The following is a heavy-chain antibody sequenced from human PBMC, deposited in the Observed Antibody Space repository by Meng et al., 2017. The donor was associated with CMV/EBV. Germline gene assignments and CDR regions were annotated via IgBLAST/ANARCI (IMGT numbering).Heavy chain of an antibody. D-gene: IGHD3-9*01. J-gene: IGHJ6*02. CDR2: IIPIFGTA. CDR1: GGTFSSYA. Sequence: SVKVSCKASGGTFSSYAISWVRQAPGQGLEWMGGIIPIFGTANYAQKFQGRVTITTDESTSTAYMELSSLRSEDTAVYYCARDYTTGYYYYYGMDVWGQGTTVTVSS. CDR3: ARDYTTGYYYYYGMDV. V-gene: IGHV1-69*05.